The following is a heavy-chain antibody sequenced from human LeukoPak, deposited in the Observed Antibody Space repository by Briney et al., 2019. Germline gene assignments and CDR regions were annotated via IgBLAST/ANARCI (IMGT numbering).Heavy chain of an antibody. CDR2: INPSGGST. D-gene: IGHD4-11*01. CDR1: GYTFTSYG. Sequence: GASVKVSCKASGYTFTSYGISWVRQAPGQGLEWMGIINPSGGSTSYAQKFQGRVTMTRDTSTSTVYMELSSLRSEDTAVYYCAREGTVTTMPFDYWGQGTLVTVSS. V-gene: IGHV1-46*01. CDR3: AREGTVTTMPFDY. J-gene: IGHJ4*02.